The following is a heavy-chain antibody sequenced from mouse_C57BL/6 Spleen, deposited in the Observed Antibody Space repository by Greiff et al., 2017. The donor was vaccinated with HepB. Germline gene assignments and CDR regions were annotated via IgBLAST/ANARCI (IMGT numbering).Heavy chain of an antibody. CDR3: ASSLYYAMDY. Sequence: VQLQESGPGLVQPSQSLSITCTVSGFSLTSYGVHWVRQSPGKGLEWLGVIWSGGSTDYNAAFISRLSISKDNSKSQVFFKMNSMQADDTARDYCASSLYYAMDYWGQGTSVTVSS. D-gene: IGHD6-2*01. J-gene: IGHJ4*01. CDR2: IWSGGST. CDR1: GFSLTSYG. V-gene: IGHV2-2*01.